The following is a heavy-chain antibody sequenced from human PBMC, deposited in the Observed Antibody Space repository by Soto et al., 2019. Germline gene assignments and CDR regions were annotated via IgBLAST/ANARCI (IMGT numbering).Heavy chain of an antibody. CDR3: ARTRQYSSSSRGFIYYYYGMDV. D-gene: IGHD6-6*01. Sequence: ASVKVSCKASGYTFTSYAMHWVRQAPGQRLEWMGWINAGNGNTKYSQKFQGRVTITRDTSASTAYMELSSLRSEDTAVYYCARTRQYSSSSRGFIYYYYGMDVWGQGXTVT. CDR2: INAGNGNT. V-gene: IGHV1-3*01. J-gene: IGHJ6*02. CDR1: GYTFTSYA.